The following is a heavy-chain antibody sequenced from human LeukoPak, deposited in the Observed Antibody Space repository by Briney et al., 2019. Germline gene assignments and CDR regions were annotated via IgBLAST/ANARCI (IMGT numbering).Heavy chain of an antibody. V-gene: IGHV3-23*01. CDR1: GFTFGSHA. Sequence: GGSLRLSCEASGFTFGSHAMYWVRQAPGKGLEWVAGIFGSGGSPHYADSVKGRFTISRDNSRNTVYLQINSLRADDTAVYYCGKTTVGYSSGQKPAWPVDYWGQGTLVTVSS. CDR2: IFGSGGSP. J-gene: IGHJ4*02. D-gene: IGHD5-18*01. CDR3: GKTTVGYSSGQKPAWPVDY.